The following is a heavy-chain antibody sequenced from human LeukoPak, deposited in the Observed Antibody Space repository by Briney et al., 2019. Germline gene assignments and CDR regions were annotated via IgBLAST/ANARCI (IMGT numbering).Heavy chain of an antibody. J-gene: IGHJ5*02. D-gene: IGHD2-2*01. CDR1: GYTFTSYG. CDR3: ARSSTSFPLFDP. Sequence: ASVKVSCEASGYTFTSYGISWVRQAPGQGLEWMGWISAYNGNTNYAQKLQGRVTMTTDTSTSTAYMELRSLRSDDTAAYYCARSSTSFPLFDPWGQGTLVTVSS. V-gene: IGHV1-18*01. CDR2: ISAYNGNT.